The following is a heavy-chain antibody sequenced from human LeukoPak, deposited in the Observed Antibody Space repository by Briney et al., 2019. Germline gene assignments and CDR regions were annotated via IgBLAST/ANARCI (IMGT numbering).Heavy chain of an antibody. D-gene: IGHD3-22*01. CDR1: GGSISSHY. J-gene: IGHJ3*02. CDR3: ARVDYYDSSVPAFDI. CDR2: IYNSGST. Sequence: SETLSLTCTVSGGSISSHYWSWIRQSPGKGLEWIGYIYNSGSTNCNPSLKSRVTISVDTSKNQFSLKLSSVTAADTAVYYCARVDYYDSSVPAFDIWGQGTMVTVSS. V-gene: IGHV4-59*11.